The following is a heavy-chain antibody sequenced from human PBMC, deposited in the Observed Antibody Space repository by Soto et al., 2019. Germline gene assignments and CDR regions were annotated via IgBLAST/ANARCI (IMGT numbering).Heavy chain of an antibody. CDR2: IVVGSGNT. V-gene: IGHV1-58*01. J-gene: IGHJ6*02. Sequence: ASVKVSCKASGFTFTSSAVQWVRQARGQRLEWIGWIVVGSGNTNYAQKFQERVTITRDMSTSTAYMELSSLRSEDTAVYYCAAGGQRVYGMDVWGQGTTVTVLL. CDR3: AAGGQRVYGMDV. CDR1: GFTFTSSA. D-gene: IGHD5-12*01.